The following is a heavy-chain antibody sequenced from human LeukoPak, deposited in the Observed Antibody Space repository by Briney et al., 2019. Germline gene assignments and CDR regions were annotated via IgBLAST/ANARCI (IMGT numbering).Heavy chain of an antibody. CDR3: ATGERLVPAAMWFDY. CDR1: GYTFTDYY. V-gene: IGHV1-2*02. J-gene: IGHJ4*02. D-gene: IGHD2-2*01. CDR2: INPKSGGR. Sequence: GASVKVSCKASGYTFTDYYMHWVRQAPGHGLEWMGWINPKSGGRSYAQRFQGRVTMTRDTSISTAYMELSRLRSDDTAVYYCATGERLVPAAMWFDYWGQGTLVTVSS.